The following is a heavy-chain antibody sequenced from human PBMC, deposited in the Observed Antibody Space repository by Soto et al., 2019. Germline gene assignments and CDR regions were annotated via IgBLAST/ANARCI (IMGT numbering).Heavy chain of an antibody. Sequence: QVQLVQSGAEVRKPGASVKVSCKSSGYTFINHGIFWVRQAPGQGLEWMAWIYPYNGNTNYAQKFLGRVTLTTDTSTSTDYMDLRSLTSDDTAIYYCARDLNGADGGGYWGQGTLVTVSS. CDR1: GYTFINHG. D-gene: IGHD2-8*01. CDR2: IYPYNGNT. CDR3: ARDLNGADGGGY. J-gene: IGHJ4*02. V-gene: IGHV1-18*01.